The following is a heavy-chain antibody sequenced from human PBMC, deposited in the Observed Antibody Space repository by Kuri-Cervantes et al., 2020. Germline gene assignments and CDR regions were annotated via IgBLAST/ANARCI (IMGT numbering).Heavy chain of an antibody. CDR3: ARVNLSRYCSGGTCYSVFYMDV. D-gene: IGHD2-15*01. J-gene: IGHJ6*03. Sequence: SETLSLTCSVSDGSITSYYWSWIRQPPGKRLEWIGYIYYSGSTNYNPSLKSRVTISVDKSKNQFSLKLSSVTAADTAVYYCARVNLSRYCSGGTCYSVFYMDVWGKGTTVTVSS. CDR1: DGSITSYY. CDR2: IYYSGST. V-gene: IGHV4-59*12.